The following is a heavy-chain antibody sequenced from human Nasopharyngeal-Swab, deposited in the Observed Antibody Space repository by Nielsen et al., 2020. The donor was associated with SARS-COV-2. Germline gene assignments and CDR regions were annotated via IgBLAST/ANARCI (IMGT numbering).Heavy chain of an antibody. CDR1: GFTFSSYS. J-gene: IGHJ6*02. Sequence: GESLKISCAASGFTFSSYSMNWVRQAPGKGLEWVSSISSSSSYIYYADSVKGQFTISRDNAKNSLYLQMNSLRAEDTAVYYCARGCVLTGPSCNYYGMDVWGQGTTVTVSS. CDR3: ARGCVLTGPSCNYYGMDV. D-gene: IGHD3-9*01. V-gene: IGHV3-21*01. CDR2: ISSSSSYI.